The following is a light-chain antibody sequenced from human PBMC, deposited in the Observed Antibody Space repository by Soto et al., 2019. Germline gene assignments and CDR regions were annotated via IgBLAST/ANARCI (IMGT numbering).Light chain of an antibody. CDR2: QVS. V-gene: IGLV2-14*01. Sequence: QSALTQPASVSGSPGQSITISCTGTSSDAGGYNYVSWFQQHPGKPPKLLIYQVSHRPSGVSNRFSGSKSGSTASLTISGLQAEDEADYYCSSYTSNSAPYVFGTGTKVTVL. CDR1: SSDAGGYNY. J-gene: IGLJ1*01. CDR3: SSYTSNSAPYV.